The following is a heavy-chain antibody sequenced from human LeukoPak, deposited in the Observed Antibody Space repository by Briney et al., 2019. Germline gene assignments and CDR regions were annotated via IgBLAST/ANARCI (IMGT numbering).Heavy chain of an antibody. CDR1: GGSISNYY. Sequence: SETLSLTCTVSGGSISNYYWSWLRQPPGKGLEWIGHISYSGSTNYNPSLKSRVTISVDTSKNQFSLKLSSVTAADTAVYYCARGGSGYALNWFDPWGQGTLVTVSS. V-gene: IGHV4-59*01. J-gene: IGHJ5*02. CDR2: ISYSGST. CDR3: ARGGSGYALNWFDP. D-gene: IGHD5-12*01.